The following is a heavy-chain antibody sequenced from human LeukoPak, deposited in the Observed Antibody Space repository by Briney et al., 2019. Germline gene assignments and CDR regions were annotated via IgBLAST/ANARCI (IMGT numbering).Heavy chain of an antibody. CDR2: ISGSSSII. CDR3: ARDLGNWEKREWYFDL. D-gene: IGHD1-1*01. J-gene: IGHJ2*01. Sequence: PGGSLRLSCAASGFTFSSYSLNWVRQAPGQGLEWVSYISGSSSIIYYTDSVKGRFTISRDNAKNSLYLQMNSLRAEDTAVYYCARDLGNWEKREWYFDLWGRGTLVTVSS. CDR1: GFTFSSYS. V-gene: IGHV3-48*04.